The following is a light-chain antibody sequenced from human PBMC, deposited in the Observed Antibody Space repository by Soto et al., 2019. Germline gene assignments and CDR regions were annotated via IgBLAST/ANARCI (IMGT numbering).Light chain of an antibody. Sequence: DIQMTQSPSSVSASVGDRVTITCRASQGIGNWLAWYQQKAGQAAKILIYAASGLHSGVPSRFSGSGSGTDFTHTISSLQQEDIATYFCQQSDSFPHTFGRGTKLEI. CDR3: QQSDSFPHT. CDR2: AAS. V-gene: IGKV1-12*01. CDR1: QGIGNW. J-gene: IGKJ2*01.